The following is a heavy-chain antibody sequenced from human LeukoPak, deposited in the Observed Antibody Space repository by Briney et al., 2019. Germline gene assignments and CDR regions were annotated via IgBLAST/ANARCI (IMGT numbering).Heavy chain of an antibody. CDR3: ARALDHDCGSASCYVDF. V-gene: IGHV3-30*03. CDR1: GFTFSSYG. J-gene: IGHJ4*02. Sequence: GGSLRLSCAASGFTFSSYGMHWVHQAPGKGLEWVAVISYDGSNKYYADSVKGRFTISRDNSKNTLYLQMNSLRAEDTAVYYCARALDHDCGSASCYVDFWGQGTLVIVSS. D-gene: IGHD2-2*01. CDR2: ISYDGSNK.